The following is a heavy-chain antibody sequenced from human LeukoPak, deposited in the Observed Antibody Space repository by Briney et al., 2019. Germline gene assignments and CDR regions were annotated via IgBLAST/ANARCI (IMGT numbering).Heavy chain of an antibody. Sequence: GGSLRLSCVASGFTFSSYWMSWVRQAPGKGLEWVANIKQDGSEKYYVDSVKGRFTISRDNAKNSLYLQMNSLRAEDTAVYYCARDDCSSISCYHNWFDPWGQGTLVTVSS. J-gene: IGHJ5*02. CDR1: GFTFSSYW. CDR3: ARDDCSSISCYHNWFDP. V-gene: IGHV3-7*01. CDR2: IKQDGSEK. D-gene: IGHD2-2*01.